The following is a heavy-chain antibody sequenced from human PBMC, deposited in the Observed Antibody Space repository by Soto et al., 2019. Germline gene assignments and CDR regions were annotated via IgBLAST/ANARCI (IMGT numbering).Heavy chain of an antibody. J-gene: IGHJ4*02. CDR3: AREIIDSYYFYS. D-gene: IGHD2-15*01. CDR1: GFTLSYYE. Sequence: PGGSLRLSCAVSGFTLSYYEMTWVRQAPGKGLEWITDLSRSGRFTYYADSVKGRFTISRDNAKNSLYLQMDSLRAEDTAVYYCAREIIDSYYFYSWGQGTRVTVSS. V-gene: IGHV3-48*03. CDR2: LSRSGRFT.